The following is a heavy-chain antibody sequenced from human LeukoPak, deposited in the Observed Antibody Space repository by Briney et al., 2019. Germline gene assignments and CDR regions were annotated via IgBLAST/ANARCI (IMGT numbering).Heavy chain of an antibody. D-gene: IGHD6-25*01. J-gene: IGHJ6*03. Sequence: SVKVSCKASGGTFSSYAISWVRQAPGQGLEWMGGIIPIFGIPDSAQKFQGRLTITADESTTTAYMELSSLRSDDTAIYYCGLSGNYYYYYMDVWGKGTTVTISS. V-gene: IGHV1-69*13. CDR3: GLSGNYYYYYMDV. CDR2: IIPIFGIP. CDR1: GGTFSSYA.